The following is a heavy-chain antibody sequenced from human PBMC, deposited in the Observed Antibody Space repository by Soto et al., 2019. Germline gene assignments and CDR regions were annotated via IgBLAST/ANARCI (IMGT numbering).Heavy chain of an antibody. D-gene: IGHD6-6*01. CDR1: GFTLSYYG. V-gene: IGHV3-23*01. Sequence: GGSLRLSCAASGFTLSYYGMSWVRQAPGKGLEWVSAVSPNGQGIYYADSVRGRFTISRDISKNTVFLHMDSLRAEDTAVYYCAKAREYPREYFHYWGRVSLVNVSS. J-gene: IGHJ4*02. CDR2: VSPNGQGI. CDR3: AKAREYPREYFHY.